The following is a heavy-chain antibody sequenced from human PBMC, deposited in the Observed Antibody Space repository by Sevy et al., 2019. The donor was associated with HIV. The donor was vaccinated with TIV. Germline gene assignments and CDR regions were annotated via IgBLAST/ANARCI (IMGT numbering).Heavy chain of an antibody. J-gene: IGHJ6*02. CDR3: ARDCSSTSCLWGLDV. CDR2: IKRDGSEK. D-gene: IGHD2-2*01. V-gene: IGHV3-7*03. Sequence: GGSLRLSCAASGFTFSNYWMSWVRQAPGKGLEWVANIKRDGSEKYYMASVKGRFTISRDNAKNSLYLQINSLRVEDTAMYYCARDCSSTSCLWGLDVWGQGTTVTVSS. CDR1: GFTFSNYW.